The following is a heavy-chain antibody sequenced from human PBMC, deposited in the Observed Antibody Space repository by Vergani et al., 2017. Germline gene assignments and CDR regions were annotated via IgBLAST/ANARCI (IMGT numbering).Heavy chain of an antibody. CDR2: TSTDGST. Sequence: QVQLQESGPGLVKPSQTLSLTCSVSGGAVNSGSNFWTWIRQPAGKGLEWIGRTSTDGSTNYHPSLKSRVTVSVDTSKTQLSLRLTSVTAEDTAVYYCARETVVTSWDGYRFHYMDVWGKGTTVTVSS. CDR3: ARETVVTSWDGYRFHYMDV. J-gene: IGHJ6*03. D-gene: IGHD3-16*02. CDR1: GGAVNSGSNF. V-gene: IGHV4-61*02.